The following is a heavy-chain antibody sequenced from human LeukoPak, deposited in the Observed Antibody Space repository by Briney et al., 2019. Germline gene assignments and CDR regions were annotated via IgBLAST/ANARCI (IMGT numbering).Heavy chain of an antibody. J-gene: IGHJ3*02. CDR1: GGTFSSYA. D-gene: IGHD6-13*01. CDR2: IIPIFGTA. CDR3: ARGHSSSWTDAFDI. V-gene: IGHV1-69*01. Sequence: GASVNVSCKASGGTFSSYAISWVRQAPGQGLEWMGGIIPIFGTANYAQKFQGRVTITADESTSTAYMELSSLRSEDTAVYYCARGHSSSWTDAFDIWGQGTMVTVSS.